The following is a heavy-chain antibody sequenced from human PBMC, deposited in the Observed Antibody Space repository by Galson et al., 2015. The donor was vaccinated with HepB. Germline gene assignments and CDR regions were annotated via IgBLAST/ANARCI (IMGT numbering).Heavy chain of an antibody. CDR3: ARDYYDSSGYYRYFQH. CDR2: INAGNGNT. J-gene: IGHJ1*01. CDR1: GYTFTSYA. Sequence: QSGAEVKKPGESLKISCKASGYTFTSYAMHWVRQAPGQRLEWMGWINAGNGNTKYSQKFQGRVTITRDTSASTAYMELSSLRSEDTAVYYCARDYYDSSGYYRYFQHWGQCTLVTVSS. D-gene: IGHD3-22*01. V-gene: IGHV1-3*01.